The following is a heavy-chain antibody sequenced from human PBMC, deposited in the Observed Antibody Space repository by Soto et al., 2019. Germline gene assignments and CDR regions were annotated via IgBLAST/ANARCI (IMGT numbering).Heavy chain of an antibody. CDR3: AKQNHGFDP. V-gene: IGHV1-69*06. CDR2: IIPIFGTA. CDR1: GGTFSSYA. Sequence: VASVKVSCKASGGTFSSYAISWVRQAPGQGLEWMGGIIPIFGTANYAQKFQGRVTITADKSTSTAYMELSSLRSEDTAVYYCAKQNHGFDPWGQGTLVTVSS. J-gene: IGHJ5*02.